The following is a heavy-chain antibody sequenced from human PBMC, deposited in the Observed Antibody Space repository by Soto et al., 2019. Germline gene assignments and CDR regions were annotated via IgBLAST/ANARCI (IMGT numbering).Heavy chain of an antibody. V-gene: IGHV3-21*01. CDR3: ARDAVYSSGWYYFDY. CDR1: GFTFSSYS. J-gene: IGHJ4*02. Sequence: EVQLVESGGCLVKPGGSLRLSCAASGFTFSSYSMNWVRQAPGKGLEWVSSISSSSSYIYYADSVKGRFTISRDNAKNSLYLQMNSLRAEDTAVYYCARDAVYSSGWYYFDYWGQGPLVTVSS. D-gene: IGHD6-19*01. CDR2: ISSSSSYI.